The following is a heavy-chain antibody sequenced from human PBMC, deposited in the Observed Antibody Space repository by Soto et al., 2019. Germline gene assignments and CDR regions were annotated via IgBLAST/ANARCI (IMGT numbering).Heavy chain of an antibody. CDR1: GFTFNIYW. V-gene: IGHV3-74*01. CDR2: ITSDGSSI. Sequence: PGGSLRLSCAASGFTFNIYWMHWVRQAPGKGLVWVSRITSDGSSIVYADSVKSRFTMSRDNARNTVYLEMNSLGVEDTGVYYCARDWLYTIDSWGQGTLVTVSS. D-gene: IGHD2-2*02. CDR3: ARDWLYTIDS. J-gene: IGHJ4*02.